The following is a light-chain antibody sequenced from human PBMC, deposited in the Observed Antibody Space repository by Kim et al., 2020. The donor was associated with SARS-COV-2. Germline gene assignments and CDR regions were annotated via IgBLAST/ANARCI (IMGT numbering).Light chain of an antibody. CDR2: GAS. V-gene: IGKV1-12*01. J-gene: IGKJ2*01. Sequence: SASVGDKVTITCRASQNIRTNLAWYQQKSGKAPELLIYGASNLQNKVPSRFGGSGSGTDFTLTITNQQSDDFATYFCQQAYSFPHTFGQGTKVEI. CDR1: QNIRTN. CDR3: QQAYSFPHT.